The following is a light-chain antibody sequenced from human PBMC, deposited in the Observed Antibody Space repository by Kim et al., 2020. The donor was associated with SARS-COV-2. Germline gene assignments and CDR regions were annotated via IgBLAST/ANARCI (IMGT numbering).Light chain of an antibody. CDR2: QDN. CDR1: KLGNKY. CDR3: QAWDSSTGV. J-gene: IGLJ1*01. Sequence: VYPGQTASITWSGNKLGNKYACWNQQKPGQSTVLVIYQDNKRPAGIPERFSGSNSGNTATLTIGGTQAMDEADYYCQAWDSSTGVFGTGTKVTVL. V-gene: IGLV3-1*01.